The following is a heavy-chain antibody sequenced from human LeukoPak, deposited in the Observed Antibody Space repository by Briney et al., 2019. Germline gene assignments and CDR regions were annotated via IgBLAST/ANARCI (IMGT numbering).Heavy chain of an antibody. Sequence: GGSLRLSCAASGFTFSSYWMSWVGQAPGKGPEFVANIKEGGSETSYVDYVKGRITISRDNAKNSVSLQMNSLRADDTAVYYCARDPAYSDFDVWGQGAMVIVSS. CDR3: ARDPAYSDFDV. D-gene: IGHD4-17*01. CDR1: GFTFSSYW. V-gene: IGHV3-7*01. J-gene: IGHJ3*01. CDR2: IKEGGSET.